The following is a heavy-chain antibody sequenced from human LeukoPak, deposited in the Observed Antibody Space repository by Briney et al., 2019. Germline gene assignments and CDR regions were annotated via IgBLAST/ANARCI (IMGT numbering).Heavy chain of an antibody. V-gene: IGHV4-34*01. Sequence: PSETLSLTCAVYGGSFSGYYWSWIRQPPGKGLEWIGEINHSGSTNYNPSLKSRVTISVDTSKNQFSLKLSSVTAADTAVYYCARGGRAVTMVRLSYFDYWGQGTLVTVSS. CDR2: INHSGST. CDR3: ARGGRAVTMVRLSYFDY. J-gene: IGHJ4*02. D-gene: IGHD3-10*01. CDR1: GGSFSGYY.